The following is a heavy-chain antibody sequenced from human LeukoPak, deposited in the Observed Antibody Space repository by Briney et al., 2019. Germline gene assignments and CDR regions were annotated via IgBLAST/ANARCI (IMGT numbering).Heavy chain of an antibody. CDR2: ISSSSSSYI. Sequence: PGGSLRLSCAASGFTFSSYSMNWVRQAPGKGLEWVSSISSSSSSYIYYADSVKGRFTISRDNAKNSLYLQMNSLRAEDTAVYYCARDHMVRGVIFSYYMDVWGKGTTVTISS. J-gene: IGHJ6*03. D-gene: IGHD3-10*01. CDR3: ARDHMVRGVIFSYYMDV. V-gene: IGHV3-21*01. CDR1: GFTFSSYS.